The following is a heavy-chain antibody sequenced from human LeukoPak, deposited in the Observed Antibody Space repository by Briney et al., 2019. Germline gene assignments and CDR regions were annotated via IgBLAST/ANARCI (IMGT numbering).Heavy chain of an antibody. V-gene: IGHV3-23*01. Sequence: GGSRRLSWAVSGFTFSNYAMVWVRQAPGKGLDWVSSISAGGGVTSNADSVKGRFTISRDNSKNTLYLQMNSLRAEDTAMYYCAKASRTTVTYSFDSWGQGTLVTVSS. D-gene: IGHD4-17*01. J-gene: IGHJ4*02. CDR2: ISAGGGVT. CDR1: GFTFSNYA. CDR3: AKASRTTVTYSFDS.